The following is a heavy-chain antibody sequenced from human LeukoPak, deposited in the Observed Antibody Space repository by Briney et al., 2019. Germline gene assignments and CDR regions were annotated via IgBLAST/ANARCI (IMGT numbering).Heavy chain of an antibody. CDR2: FDPEDGET. V-gene: IGHV1-24*01. D-gene: IGHD1-26*01. CDR3: ATGDWVGATDPLGY. Sequence: ASVKVSCKVSGYTLTELSMHWVRQAPGKGLEWMGGFDPEDGETIYAQKFQGRVTMTEDTSTDTAYMELSSLRSEDTAVYYCATGDWVGATDPLGYWGQGTLVTVSS. J-gene: IGHJ4*02. CDR1: GYTLTELS.